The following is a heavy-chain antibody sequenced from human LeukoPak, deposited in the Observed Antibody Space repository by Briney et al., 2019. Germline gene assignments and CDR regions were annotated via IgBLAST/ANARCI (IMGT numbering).Heavy chain of an antibody. J-gene: IGHJ4*02. D-gene: IGHD1-26*01. CDR1: GGSISSYY. Sequence: SETLSLTCTVSGGSISSYYWSWIRQPPGKGLEWIGYIYYSGSTNYNPSLKSRVTISVDTSKNQFSLKLSSVTAADTAVYYCARLGGSGSYYYRPFDYWGQGTLVTVSS. CDR2: IYYSGST. V-gene: IGHV4-59*01. CDR3: ARLGGSGSYYYRPFDY.